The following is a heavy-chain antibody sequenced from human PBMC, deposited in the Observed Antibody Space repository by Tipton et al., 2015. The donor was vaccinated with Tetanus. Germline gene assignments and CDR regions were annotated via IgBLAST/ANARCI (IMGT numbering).Heavy chain of an antibody. D-gene: IGHD3-3*01. J-gene: IGHJ4*02. CDR1: GFTVSSNY. CDR3: ARDAGGPYDECETFDY. CDR2: IYSGGST. V-gene: IGHV3-53*01. Sequence: QLVQSGGGLIQPGGSLRLSCAASGFTVSSNYMSWVRQAPGKGLEWVSVIYSGGSTYYADSVKGRFTISRDNSKNTLYLQMNSLRAEDAAVYYCARDAGGPYDECETFDYWGQGTLVTVSS.